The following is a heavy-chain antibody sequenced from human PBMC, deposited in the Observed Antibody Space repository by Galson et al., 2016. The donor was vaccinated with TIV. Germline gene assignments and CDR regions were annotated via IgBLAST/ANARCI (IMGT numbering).Heavy chain of an antibody. Sequence: SVKVSCKASGYTFKDYYLHWVRQAPGQGLEWMGWINPNSYVSKSAPKFQGRVTMSKDTSITTVYMELSRLRSDDTAFYFCAREEGGGAGGEGIDYWGQGTLVTVSS. CDR2: INPNSYVS. J-gene: IGHJ4*02. D-gene: IGHD1-26*01. V-gene: IGHV1-2*02. CDR3: AREEGGGAGGEGIDY. CDR1: GYTFKDYY.